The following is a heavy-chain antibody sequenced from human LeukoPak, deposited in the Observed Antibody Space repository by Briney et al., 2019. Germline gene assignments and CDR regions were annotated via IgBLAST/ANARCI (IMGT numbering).Heavy chain of an antibody. J-gene: IGHJ4*02. D-gene: IGHD3-9*01. CDR3: AKGGYGYDILTGDFDY. Sequence: PGGSLRLSCAASGFTFSSYGMHWVRQAPGKGLEWVAFIRYDGSNKYYADSVKGRFTISRDNSKNTLYLQMNSLRAEDTAVYYCAKGGYGYDILTGDFDYWGQGTLVTVSS. CDR2: IRYDGSNK. V-gene: IGHV3-30*02. CDR1: GFTFSSYG.